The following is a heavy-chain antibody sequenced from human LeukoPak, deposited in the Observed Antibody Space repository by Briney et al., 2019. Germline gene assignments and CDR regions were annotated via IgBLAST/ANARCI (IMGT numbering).Heavy chain of an antibody. J-gene: IGHJ6*03. Sequence: GGSLRLSCAASRFPFSSHWMSWVRQAPGKGLEWVGNIKRDGSEKYYVDSVKGRFTISRDNAKNSLYLQMNGLRAEDTAVYYCAREGYQFLSNNYYYYIDVWGKGTTVTVSS. D-gene: IGHD2-2*01. CDR2: IKRDGSEK. V-gene: IGHV3-7*01. CDR1: RFPFSSHW. CDR3: AREGYQFLSNNYYYYIDV.